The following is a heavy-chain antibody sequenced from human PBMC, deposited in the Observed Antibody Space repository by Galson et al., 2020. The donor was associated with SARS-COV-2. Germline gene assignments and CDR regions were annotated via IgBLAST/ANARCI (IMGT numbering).Heavy chain of an antibody. Sequence: SVKVSCKASGGTFSSYAISWVRQAPGQGLAWMGGIIPILGIANYAQKFQGRVTITADKSTSTAYMELSSLRSEDTAVYYCARANYDFWSGKGRAYYYYYYMDVWGKGATVTVSS. V-gene: IGHV1-69*10. CDR3: ARANYDFWSGKGRAYYYYYYMDV. J-gene: IGHJ6*03. D-gene: IGHD3-3*01. CDR1: GGTFSSYA. CDR2: IIPILGIA.